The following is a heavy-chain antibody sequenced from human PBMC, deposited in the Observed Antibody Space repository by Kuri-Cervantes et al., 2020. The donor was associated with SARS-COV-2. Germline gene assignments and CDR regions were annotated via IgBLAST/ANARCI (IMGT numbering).Heavy chain of an antibody. V-gene: IGHV1-2*02. CDR2: INPNSGGT. CDR3: ARLDSSACWLVPGPFDV. CDR1: GYTFTGYY. J-gene: IGHJ3*01. Sequence: ASVKVSCKASGYTFTGYYMHWVRQAPGQGLEWMGWINPNSGGTNYAQKFQGRVTMTRDTSISTAYMELSRLRSDDTALYYCARLDSSACWLVPGPFDVWGPGTRVTVSS. D-gene: IGHD3-22*01.